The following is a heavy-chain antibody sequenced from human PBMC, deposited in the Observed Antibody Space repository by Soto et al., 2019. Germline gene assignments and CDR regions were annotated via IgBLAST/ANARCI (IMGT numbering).Heavy chain of an antibody. CDR2: IYPDDSDT. J-gene: IGHJ4*01. CDR1: GYSFTSYW. Sequence: PGDSLKISCTGSGYSFTSYWIGWVRQMPGKGLEWMGIIYPDDSDTRYSPSFQGQVTISADKSISTAYLQWSSLKASDTAMYYCARYDFSGYFNFEFWGQGTLVTVSS. D-gene: IGHD3-22*01. V-gene: IGHV5-51*01. CDR3: ARYDFSGYFNFEF.